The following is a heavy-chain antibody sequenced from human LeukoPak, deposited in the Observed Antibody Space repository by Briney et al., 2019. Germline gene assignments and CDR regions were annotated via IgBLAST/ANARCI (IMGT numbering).Heavy chain of an antibody. V-gene: IGHV3-72*01. Sequence: PGGSLRLSCAASGFTFSDHYMDWVRQAPGKGLEWVGRTRNKAYSYTTEYAASVKGRFTISRDDSKNLVFLQMNSLKTEDTAVYYCARGLRSHESPSFFDFWGQGTLVSVSS. J-gene: IGHJ4*02. D-gene: IGHD1-26*01. CDR3: ARGLRSHESPSFFDF. CDR1: GFTFSDHY. CDR2: TRNKAYSYTT.